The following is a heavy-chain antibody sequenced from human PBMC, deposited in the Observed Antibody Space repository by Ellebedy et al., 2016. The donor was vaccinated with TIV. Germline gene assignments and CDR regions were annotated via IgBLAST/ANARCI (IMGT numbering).Heavy chain of an antibody. Sequence: ASVKVSCKASGYTFTSYDINWVRQATGQGPEWMGWMNPKSGTTGYAQKFQGRVTMTRNTSISTAYMELSSLRSEDTAVYYCASGGGCNNSTCYEDWFDPWGQGTLVTVSS. J-gene: IGHJ5*02. CDR2: MNPKSGTT. D-gene: IGHD2-2*01. CDR3: ASGGGCNNSTCYEDWFDP. V-gene: IGHV1-8*01. CDR1: GYTFTSYD.